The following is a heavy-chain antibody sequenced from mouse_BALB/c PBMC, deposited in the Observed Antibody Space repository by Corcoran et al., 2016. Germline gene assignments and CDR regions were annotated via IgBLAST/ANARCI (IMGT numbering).Heavy chain of an antibody. Sequence: QIQLVQSGPELKKPGETVKISCKASGYTFTNYGMNWVKQAPGKGLKWMGWINTYTGEPTYADDFKGRFAFSLETSASTAYLQINNLKNEDTATYCCARSREVGRLAYWGQGTLVAVSA. D-gene: IGHD2-14*01. V-gene: IGHV9-3-1*01. CDR3: ARSREVGRLAY. CDR2: INTYTGEP. CDR1: GYTFTNYG. J-gene: IGHJ3*01.